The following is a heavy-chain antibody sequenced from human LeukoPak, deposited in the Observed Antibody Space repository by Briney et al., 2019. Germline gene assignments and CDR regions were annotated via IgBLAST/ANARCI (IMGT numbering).Heavy chain of an antibody. D-gene: IGHD3-16*01. Sequence: SESLSLTCTVSGGSISSGSYYWSWIRQPAGKGLEWIGRIYTSGSTNYNPSLKSRVTISVDTSKNQFSLKLSSVTAADTAVYYCARSTNLYDYVWGSYTRPTYYFDYWGQGTLVTVSS. CDR2: IYTSGST. V-gene: IGHV4-61*02. J-gene: IGHJ4*02. CDR1: GGSISSGSYY. CDR3: ARSTNLYDYVWGSYTRPTYYFDY.